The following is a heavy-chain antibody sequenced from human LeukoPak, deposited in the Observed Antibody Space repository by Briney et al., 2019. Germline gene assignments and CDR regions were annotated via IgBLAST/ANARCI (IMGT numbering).Heavy chain of an antibody. CDR3: ARLGYCSSTSCLYYYYGMDV. D-gene: IGHD2-2*01. CDR1: GYTFTSYG. J-gene: IGHJ6*02. CDR2: VSAYNGNT. Sequence: ASVKVSCTASGYTFTSYGISWVRQAPGQGLEWMGWVSAYNGNTNYAQKLQGRVTMTTDTSTSTAYMELRSLRSDDTAVYYCARLGYCSSTSCLYYYYGMDVWGQGTTVTVSS. V-gene: IGHV1-18*01.